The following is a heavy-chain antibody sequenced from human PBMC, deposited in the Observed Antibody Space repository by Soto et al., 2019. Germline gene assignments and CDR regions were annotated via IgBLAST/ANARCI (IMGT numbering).Heavy chain of an antibody. CDR2: IYYSGST. Sequence: QVQLQESGPGLVKPSQTLSLTCTVSGGSGGSISSGDYYWSWIRQPPGKGLEWIGYIYYSGSTHYSTSLKSRVTISVATSKNQFSLKLTSVTAADTAVYYCARTVYGGDPASGYEDNWFDPWGQGTLVTVSS. V-gene: IGHV4-30-4*01. CDR1: GGSGGSISSGDYY. D-gene: IGHD2-21*02. J-gene: IGHJ5*02. CDR3: ARTVYGGDPASGYEDNWFDP.